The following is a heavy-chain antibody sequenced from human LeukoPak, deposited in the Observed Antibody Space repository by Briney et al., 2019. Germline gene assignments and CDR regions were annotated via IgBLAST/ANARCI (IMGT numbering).Heavy chain of an antibody. D-gene: IGHD3-9*01. CDR1: GFTFSSYG. V-gene: IGHV3-23*01. CDR2: ISGSGTSP. J-gene: IGHJ4*02. Sequence: PGGSLRLSCAASGFTFSSYGMSWVRQAPGKGLEWVSAISGSGTSPYYADSVKGRFTISRDNSKNTLYLQMNSLRAEDTAVYYCAKGNYDILTGYLYYFDYWGQGTLVTVSS. CDR3: AKGNYDILTGYLYYFDY.